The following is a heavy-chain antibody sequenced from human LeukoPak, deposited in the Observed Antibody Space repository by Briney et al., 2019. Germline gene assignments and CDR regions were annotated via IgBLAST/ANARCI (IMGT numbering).Heavy chain of an antibody. CDR3: ARSGYYYDSSGYYY. Sequence: AISGSGGSTYYADSVKGRFTISRDNSKNTLYLQMNSLRAEDTAVYYCARSGYYYDSSGYYYWGQGTLVTVSS. V-gene: IGHV3-23*01. J-gene: IGHJ4*02. CDR2: ISGSGGST. D-gene: IGHD3-22*01.